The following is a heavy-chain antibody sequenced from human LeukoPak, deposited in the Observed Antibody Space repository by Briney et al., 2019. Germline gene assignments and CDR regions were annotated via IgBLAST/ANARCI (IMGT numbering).Heavy chain of an antibody. CDR2: ISAYNSNT. D-gene: IGHD6-13*01. CDR3: ASAKGPIAAARTHRRSVFDY. CDR1: GYTFTSYG. V-gene: IGHV1-18*01. J-gene: IGHJ4*02. Sequence: ASVKVSCKASGYTFTSYGISWVRQAPGQGLEWMGWISAYNSNTNYAEKLQGRVTMTTDTSTNTAYMELRSLRSDDTAVYYCASAKGPIAAARTHRRSVFDYWGQGTLVTVSS.